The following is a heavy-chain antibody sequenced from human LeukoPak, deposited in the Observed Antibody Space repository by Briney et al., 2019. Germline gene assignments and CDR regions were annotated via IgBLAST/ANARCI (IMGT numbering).Heavy chain of an antibody. V-gene: IGHV1-69*05. CDR2: IIPIFGTA. Sequence: PWASVKVSCKASGGTFSSYAVSWVRQAPGQGLEWMGGIIPIFGTANYAQKFQGRVTITTDESTSTAYMELSSLRSEDTAVYYCASSDCSSTSCYNWFDPWGQGTLVTVSS. J-gene: IGHJ5*02. D-gene: IGHD2-2*01. CDR1: GGTFSSYA. CDR3: ASSDCSSTSCYNWFDP.